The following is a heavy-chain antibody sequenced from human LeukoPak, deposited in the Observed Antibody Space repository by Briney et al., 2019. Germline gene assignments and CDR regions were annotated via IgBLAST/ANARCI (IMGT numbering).Heavy chain of an antibody. V-gene: IGHV4-39*07. J-gene: IGHJ4*02. CDR2: IYYSGRT. CDR3: ARVIRYYYDSSGPYYFDY. D-gene: IGHD3-22*01. CDR1: GGSISSTSYY. Sequence: SETLSLTCTVSGGSISSTSYYWGWIRQPPGKGLEWIGSIYYSGRTYYNPSLKSRVTISVDTSKNQFSLKLSSVTAADTAVYYCARVIRYYYDSSGPYYFDYWGQGTLVTVSS.